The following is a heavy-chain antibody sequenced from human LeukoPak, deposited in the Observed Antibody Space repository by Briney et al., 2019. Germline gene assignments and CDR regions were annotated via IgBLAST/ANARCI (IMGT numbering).Heavy chain of an antibody. D-gene: IGHD1-1*01. CDR3: ARLTRRSGNYFDY. CDR2: IYYSGSA. Sequence: SETLSLTCTVSGGSISSYYWSWIRQPPGKGLEWIGYIYYSGSANYNPSLQSRVTISVDTSKSQFSLKLSSVTAADTAVYYCARLTRRSGNYFDYWGQGTLVTVSS. CDR1: GGSISSYY. J-gene: IGHJ4*02. V-gene: IGHV4-59*01.